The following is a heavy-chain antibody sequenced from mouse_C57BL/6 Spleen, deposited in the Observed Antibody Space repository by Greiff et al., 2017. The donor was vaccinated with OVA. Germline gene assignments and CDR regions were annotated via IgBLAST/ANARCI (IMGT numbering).Heavy chain of an antibody. J-gene: IGHJ4*01. Sequence: EVQVVESGGGLVQPKGSLKLSCAASGFTFNTYAMHWVRQAPGKGLEWVARIRSKSSNYASYYADSVKDRFTISRDDSQSMLYLQMNNLKTEDTAMYYCVRDQGGGLLRGCAMDYWGQGTSVTVSS. CDR3: VRDQGGGLLRGCAMDY. V-gene: IGHV10-3*01. CDR2: IRSKSSNYAS. CDR1: GFTFNTYA. D-gene: IGHD2-3*01.